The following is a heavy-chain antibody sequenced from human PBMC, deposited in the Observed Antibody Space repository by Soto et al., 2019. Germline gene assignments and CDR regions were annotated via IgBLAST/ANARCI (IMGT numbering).Heavy chain of an antibody. CDR2: ISYDGSNK. CDR3: ARVAARFLESYPMDV. V-gene: IGHV3-30-3*01. J-gene: IGHJ6*02. CDR1: GFTFSSYA. D-gene: IGHD3-3*01. Sequence: GGSLRLSCAASGFTFSSYAMHWVRQAPGKGLEWVAVISYDGSNKYYADSVKGRFTISRDNSKNTLYLQMNSLRAEDTAVYYCARVAARFLESYPMDVWGQGTTVTVSS.